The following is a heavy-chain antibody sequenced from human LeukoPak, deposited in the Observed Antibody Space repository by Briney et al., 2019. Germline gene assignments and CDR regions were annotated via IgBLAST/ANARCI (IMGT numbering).Heavy chain of an antibody. CDR2: ISYDGSNK. D-gene: IGHD2-2*01. Sequence: PGGSLRLSCAASGFTFSSYGMHWVRQAPGKGLEWVAVISYDGSNKYYADSVKGRFTISRGNSKNTLYLQMNSLRAEDTAVYYCAKMDARWGQGTLVTVSS. V-gene: IGHV3-30*18. J-gene: IGHJ4*02. CDR3: AKMDAR. CDR1: GFTFSSYG.